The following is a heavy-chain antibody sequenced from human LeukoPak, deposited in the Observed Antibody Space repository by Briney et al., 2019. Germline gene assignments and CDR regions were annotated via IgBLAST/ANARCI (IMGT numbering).Heavy chain of an antibody. CDR3: ARVEDDNNYDRAFDI. V-gene: IGHV4-59*01. CDR1: GGSMSTYY. D-gene: IGHD5-24*01. CDR2: VYYDGNN. J-gene: IGHJ3*02. Sequence: SETLSLTCTVSGGSMSTYYWSWIRQPPGKGLEWIGYVYYDGNNDYNPSLKSRVTTSIDTSKKQFSLKLTSVTAADTAVYYCARVEDDNNYDRAFDIWGQGTMVTVSS.